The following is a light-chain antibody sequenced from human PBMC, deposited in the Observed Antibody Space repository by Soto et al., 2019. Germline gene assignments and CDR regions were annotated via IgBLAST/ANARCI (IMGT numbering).Light chain of an antibody. J-gene: IGLJ2*01. CDR2: GNN. CDR3: AVWDDSLNAYA. Sequence: QSALTQAPSASGTPGQGVLISCSGSSSNVGTNTVNWYQQLPGTAPRLLVYGNNQRPSGIPDRFSGSKSGTSASLAISGLQSEDEADYHCAVWDDSLNAYAFGGGTKLTVL. V-gene: IGLV1-44*01. CDR1: SSNVGTNT.